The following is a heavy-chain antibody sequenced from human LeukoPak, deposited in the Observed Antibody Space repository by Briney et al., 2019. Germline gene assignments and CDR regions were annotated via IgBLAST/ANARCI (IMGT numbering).Heavy chain of an antibody. CDR2: ISSSGSTI. CDR1: GFTLSNAW. Sequence: PGGSLRLSCAASGFTLSNAWMNWVRQAPGKGLEWVSYISSSGSTIYYADSVKGRFTISRDNSKNTLYLQMNSLRAEDTAVYYCAKVRTVYYDSSEYFQHWGQGTLVTVSS. J-gene: IGHJ1*01. D-gene: IGHD3-22*01. CDR3: AKVRTVYYDSSEYFQH. V-gene: IGHV3-48*01.